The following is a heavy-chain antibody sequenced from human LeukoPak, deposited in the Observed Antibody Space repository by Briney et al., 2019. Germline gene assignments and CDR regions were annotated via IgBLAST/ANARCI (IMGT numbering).Heavy chain of an antibody. D-gene: IGHD4-17*01. V-gene: IGHV4-34*01. CDR2: INHSGST. CDR1: GGSFSGYY. Sequence: PSETLSLTCAVYGGSFSGYYWSWIRQPPGKGLEWIGEINHSGSTNYNPSLKSRVTISVGTSKNQFSLKLSSLTAADTAVYYCARGNTVTTHYYGMDVWGQGTTVTVSS. J-gene: IGHJ6*02. CDR3: ARGNTVTTHYYGMDV.